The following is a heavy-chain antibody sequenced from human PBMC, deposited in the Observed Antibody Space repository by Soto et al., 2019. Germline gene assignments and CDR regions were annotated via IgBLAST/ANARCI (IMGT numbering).Heavy chain of an antibody. CDR1: GFTFDDYA. J-gene: IGHJ4*02. Sequence: EVQLVESGGGLVQPGRSLRLSCAASGFTFDDYAMHWVRQAPGKGLEWVSGISWNSGSIGYADSVKGRFTISRDNAKNSLYLQMNSLRAEDTALYYCAKGLAVVRGVGFDYWGQGTLVTVSS. V-gene: IGHV3-9*01. D-gene: IGHD3-10*01. CDR3: AKGLAVVRGVGFDY. CDR2: ISWNSGSI.